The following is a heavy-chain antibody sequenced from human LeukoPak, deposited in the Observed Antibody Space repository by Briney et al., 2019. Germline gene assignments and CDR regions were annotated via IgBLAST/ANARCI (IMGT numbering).Heavy chain of an antibody. Sequence: GGSLRLSCAASGFTFSSYEMNWVRQAPGKGLEWVSSISSSSSYIYYADSVKDRFTISRDNAKNSLYLQMNSLRAEDTAVYYCARDPGYSARNYYYYMDVWGKGTTVTVSS. CDR3: ARDPGYSARNYYYYMDV. J-gene: IGHJ6*03. V-gene: IGHV3-21*01. CDR2: ISSSSSYI. D-gene: IGHD5-24*01. CDR1: GFTFSSYE.